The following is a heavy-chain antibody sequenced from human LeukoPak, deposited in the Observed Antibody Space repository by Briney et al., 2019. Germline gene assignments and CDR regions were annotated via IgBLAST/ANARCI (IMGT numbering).Heavy chain of an antibody. CDR3: ARALYNSGWYPDYFDS. J-gene: IGHJ4*02. V-gene: IGHV3-21*01. CDR1: GFTFSSYS. D-gene: IGHD6-13*01. CDR2: ISSSSSYI. Sequence: GGSLRLSCAASGFTFSSYSMNWVRQAPGKGLEWVSSISSSSSYIYYADSVKGRFTISRDNAKNSLYLQMNSLRAEDTAMYYCARALYNSGWYPDYFDSWGRGTLVTVSS.